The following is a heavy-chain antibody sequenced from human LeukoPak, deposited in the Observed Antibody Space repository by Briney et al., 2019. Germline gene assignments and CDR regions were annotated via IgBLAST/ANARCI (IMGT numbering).Heavy chain of an antibody. CDR1: GFTLSSYA. J-gene: IGHJ4*02. D-gene: IGHD6-19*01. Sequence: PGGSLRLSCAVSGFTLSSYAMNWVRQAPGKGLEWVAVISYDGSNKYYADSVKGRFTISRDNSKNTLYLQMNSLRAEDTAVYYCAWEAVAGYNPRTPFDYWGQGTLVTVSS. V-gene: IGHV3-30*04. CDR2: ISYDGSNK. CDR3: AWEAVAGYNPRTPFDY.